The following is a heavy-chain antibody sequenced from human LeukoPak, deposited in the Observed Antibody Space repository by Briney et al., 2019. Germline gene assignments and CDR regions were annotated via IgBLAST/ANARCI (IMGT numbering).Heavy chain of an antibody. CDR1: GGTFSSYA. J-gene: IGHJ5*02. D-gene: IGHD6-13*01. Sequence: ASVKVSCKASGGTFSSYAISWVRQAPGQGLEWMGGIIPIFGTANYAQKFQGRVTITTDESTSTAYMELSSLRSEDTAVYYCARGGSSSWYSNWFDPWGQGTLVTVSS. CDR3: ARGGSSSWYSNWFDP. V-gene: IGHV1-69*05. CDR2: IIPIFGTA.